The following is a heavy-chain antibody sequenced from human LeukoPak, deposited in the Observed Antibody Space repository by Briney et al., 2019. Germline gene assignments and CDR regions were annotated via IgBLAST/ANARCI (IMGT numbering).Heavy chain of an antibody. CDR2: ISSSGSGI. CDR1: GGSISSSS. D-gene: IGHD4-17*01. J-gene: IGHJ4*02. Sequence: PSETLSLTCTVSGGSISSSSYYWGWIRQPPGKGLEWISYISSSGSGIFYADSVKGRFTISRDNGKKSVSLQMNSLRDEDTAVYYCARVKGDGDSYYFDYWGQGTLVAVSS. CDR3: ARVKGDGDSYYFDY. V-gene: IGHV3-48*02.